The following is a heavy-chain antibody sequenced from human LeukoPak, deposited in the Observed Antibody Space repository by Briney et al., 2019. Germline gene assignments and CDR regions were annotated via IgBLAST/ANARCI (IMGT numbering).Heavy chain of an antibody. CDR3: ARGGGSYYWYYYYYMDV. J-gene: IGHJ6*03. CDR2: ISYDGSNK. CDR1: GFTFSSYA. D-gene: IGHD1-26*01. Sequence: PGGSLRLSCAASGFTFSSYAMHWVRQAPGKGLEWVAVISYDGSNKYYADSVKGRFTISRDNSKNTLYLQMNSLRAEDTAVYYCARGGGSYYWYYYYYMDVWGKGTTVTVSS. V-gene: IGHV3-30-3*01.